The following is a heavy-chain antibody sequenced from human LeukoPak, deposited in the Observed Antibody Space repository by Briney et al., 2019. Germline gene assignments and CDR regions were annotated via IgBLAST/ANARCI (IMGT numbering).Heavy chain of an antibody. CDR2: IYNTGST. D-gene: IGHD4-23*01. CDR3: ARAKTPHYGGNSHFDY. V-gene: IGHV4-38-2*01. CDR1: GNFISRGYY. Sequence: SETLSLTCGVSGNFISRGYYWAWIRQPPGKGLEWIGSIYNTGSTYYNPSLKSRVTMSIDTSKNQFSLKLSSVTAADTAVYYCARAKTPHYGGNSHFDYWGQGTLVTVSS. J-gene: IGHJ4*02.